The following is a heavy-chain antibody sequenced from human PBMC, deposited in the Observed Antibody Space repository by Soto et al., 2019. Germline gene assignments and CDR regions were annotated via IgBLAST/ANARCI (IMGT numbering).Heavy chain of an antibody. CDR1: GFTFSSYA. J-gene: IGHJ6*02. Sequence: GGSLRLSCAASGFTFSSYAMSWVRQAPGKGLEWVSAISGSGGSTYHADSVKGRFTISRDNSKNTLYLQMNSLRAEDTAVYYCAKANPPDQDIVVVPAARNRVYYYYYGMDVWGQGTTVTVSS. CDR2: ISGSGGST. D-gene: IGHD2-2*01. CDR3: AKANPPDQDIVVVPAARNRVYYYYYGMDV. V-gene: IGHV3-23*01.